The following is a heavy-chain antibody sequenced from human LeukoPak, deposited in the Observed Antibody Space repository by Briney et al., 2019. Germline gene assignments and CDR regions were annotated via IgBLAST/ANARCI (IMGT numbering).Heavy chain of an antibody. CDR3: AREMDTGIRYYFDY. Sequence: GGSLRLSCAASGFTFSRYGMHWVPQAPGKGLEWVAVIWYDGSNKYYADSVKGRFTISRDNSKTTLYLQMTSLRAEDTAVYYCAREMDTGIRYYFDYWGQGTLVTVSS. CDR2: IWYDGSNK. V-gene: IGHV3-33*01. CDR1: GFTFSRYG. D-gene: IGHD5-18*01. J-gene: IGHJ4*02.